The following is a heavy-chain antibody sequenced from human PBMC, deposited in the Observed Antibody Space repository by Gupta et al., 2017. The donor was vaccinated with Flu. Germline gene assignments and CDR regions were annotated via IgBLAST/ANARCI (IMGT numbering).Heavy chain of an antibody. V-gene: IGHV1-69*01. J-gene: IGHJ6*02. CDR1: A. CDR2: IIPIFGTA. Sequence: AISWVRQAPGQGLEWMGGIIPIFGTANYAQKFQGRVTITADESTSTAYMELSSLRSEDTAVYYCARALSSGGNSFDYGMDVWGQGTTVTVSS. D-gene: IGHD2-21*02. CDR3: ARALSSGGNSFDYGMDV.